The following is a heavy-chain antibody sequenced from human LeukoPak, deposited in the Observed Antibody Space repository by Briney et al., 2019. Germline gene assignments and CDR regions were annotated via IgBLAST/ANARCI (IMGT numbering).Heavy chain of an antibody. CDR3: ARDKILTGYYEVTGTTSRWFDP. J-gene: IGHJ5*02. CDR1: GFIFSNYG. Sequence: GGSLRLSCAASGFIFSNYGMHWVRQAPGKGLEWVAFIPYDAVNKYYADSVEGRFTISRDNSKNTLYLQMNSLRPEDTAVYYCARDKILTGYYEVTGTTSRWFDPWGQGTLVTVSS. CDR2: IPYDAVNK. D-gene: IGHD3-9*01. V-gene: IGHV3-30*02.